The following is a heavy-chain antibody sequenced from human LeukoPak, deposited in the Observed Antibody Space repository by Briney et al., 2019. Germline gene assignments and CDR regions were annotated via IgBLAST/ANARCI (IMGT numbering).Heavy chain of an antibody. CDR1: GFTVSSNY. J-gene: IGHJ3*02. V-gene: IGHV4-30-2*01. CDR2: IYHSGST. CDR3: ARKKGWYGAFDI. D-gene: IGHD6-19*01. Sequence: LRLSCAASGFTVSSNYMSWVRQAPGKGLEWIGYIYHSGSTYYSPSLKSRVTISVDRSKNQFSLKLSSVTAADTAVYYCARKKGWYGAFDIWGQGTMVTVSS.